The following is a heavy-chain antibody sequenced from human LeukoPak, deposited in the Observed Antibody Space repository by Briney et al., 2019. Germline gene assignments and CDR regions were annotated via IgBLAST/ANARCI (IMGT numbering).Heavy chain of an antibody. J-gene: IGHJ3*02. D-gene: IGHD3-22*01. CDR1: GGSISSYY. CDR2: IYDSGNT. Sequence: SETLSLTCTVSGGSISSYYWSWIRQPPGKGLEWIGYIYDSGNTNYNPSLKSRVTISLDTSKNQFSLKLSSVTAADTAVYYCARSRTKWLSYAFDIWGQGTMVTVSA. V-gene: IGHV4-59*08. CDR3: ARSRTKWLSYAFDI.